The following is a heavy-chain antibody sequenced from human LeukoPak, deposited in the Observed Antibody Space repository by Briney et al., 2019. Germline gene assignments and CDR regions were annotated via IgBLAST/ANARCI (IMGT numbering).Heavy chain of an antibody. CDR3: ARDRYRSAWFGDY. J-gene: IGHJ4*02. D-gene: IGHD6-19*01. Sequence: PGGSLRLSCAASGFTFSSYEMNWVRQAPGKGLEWVSYISSSSSTIYYADSVKGRFTISRDNAKNSLYLQMNSLRAEDTAVYYCARDRYRSAWFGDYWGQGTLVTVSS. CDR2: ISSSSSTI. CDR1: GFTFSSYE. V-gene: IGHV3-48*03.